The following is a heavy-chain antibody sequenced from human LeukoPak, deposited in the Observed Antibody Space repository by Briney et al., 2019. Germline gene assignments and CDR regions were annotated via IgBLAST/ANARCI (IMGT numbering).Heavy chain of an antibody. D-gene: IGHD2-2*01. Sequence: SETLSLTCTVSGGSISNNNYYWGWIRQPPGKGLEWIGSIYYTGSTNYNSSLKSRLTMSVDRSTNQFSLKLNSVTAADTAVYYCARVRSCSSTNCRNWFDPWGQGALVTVSS. CDR3: ARVRSCSSTNCRNWFDP. CDR1: GGSISNNNYY. J-gene: IGHJ5*02. V-gene: IGHV4-39*07. CDR2: IYYTGST.